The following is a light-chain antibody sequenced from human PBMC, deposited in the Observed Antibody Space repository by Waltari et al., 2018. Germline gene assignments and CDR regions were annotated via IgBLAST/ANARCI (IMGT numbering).Light chain of an antibody. CDR1: SSNFVAGYD. Sequence: QSVLTPPPSLSGAPGPKVTIPCTGGSSNFVAGYDVQWYQQFPGPAPKLLIFGNSNRPEGGPGRFSSSRSGTSAALAIAGLQSEDEAVYYCQSFDSNLSASVFGGGTKLTVL. CDR3: QSFDSNLSASV. CDR2: GNS. V-gene: IGLV1-40*01. J-gene: IGLJ3*02.